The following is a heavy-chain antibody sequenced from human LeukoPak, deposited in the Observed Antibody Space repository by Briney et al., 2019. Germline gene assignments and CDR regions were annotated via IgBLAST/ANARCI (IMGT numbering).Heavy chain of an antibody. CDR2: ISSSGSTI. CDR3: ARQAVFDYFDY. CDR1: GFSFSRYW. J-gene: IGHJ4*02. Sequence: PGGSLRLSCAASGFSFSRYWMNWVRQAPGKGLEWVSYISSSGSTIYYADSVKGRFTISRDNTKNSLYLQMNSLRAEDTAVYYCARQAVFDYFDYWGQGTLVTVSS. D-gene: IGHD3-10*01. V-gene: IGHV3-48*04.